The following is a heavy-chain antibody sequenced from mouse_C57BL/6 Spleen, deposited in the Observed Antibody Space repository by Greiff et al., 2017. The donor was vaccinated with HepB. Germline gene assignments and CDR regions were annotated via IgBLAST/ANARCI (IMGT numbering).Heavy chain of an antibody. CDR2: INPSSGYT. D-gene: IGHD1-1*01. CDR1: GYTFTSYW. Sequence: VQLQQSGADLAKPGASVKLSCKASGYTFTSYWMHWVKQRPGQGLEWIGYINPSSGYTKYTQKFKDKATLTADKSYSNANMQLSSLTYEDSAVYYCATGSGVWGTGTTVTVSS. J-gene: IGHJ1*03. CDR3: ATGSGV. V-gene: IGHV1-7*01.